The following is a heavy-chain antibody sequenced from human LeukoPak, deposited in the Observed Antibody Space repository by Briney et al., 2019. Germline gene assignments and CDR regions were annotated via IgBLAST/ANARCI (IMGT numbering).Heavy chain of an antibody. V-gene: IGHV3-23*01. Sequence: PGGSLRLSCAASGFTFSSNAMSWVRQAPGKGLEWVSAISISGGSTCYADSVKGRFTISRDNSENTLYLQMNSLRAEDTAVYYCAKGGYCSSTSCYGYFDTWGQGAPVTVSS. CDR3: AKGGYCSSTSCYGYFDT. CDR2: ISISGGST. J-gene: IGHJ4*02. D-gene: IGHD2-2*01. CDR1: GFTFSSNA.